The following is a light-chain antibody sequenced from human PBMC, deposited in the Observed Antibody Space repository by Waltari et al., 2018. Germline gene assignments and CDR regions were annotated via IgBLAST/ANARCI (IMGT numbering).Light chain of an antibody. CDR3: CSYAGTIPFV. V-gene: IGLV2-23*02. J-gene: IGLJ1*01. CDR1: ASDMGSFTF. Sequence: HSALTQPAPVSGSPGQSTPNPSPGTASDMGSFTFVSWYQQHPGKAPKLMIYEVSQRPSGVSNRFSGSKSANTASLTISGLQAEDEADYYCCSYAGTIPFVFGTGTKVTVL. CDR2: EVS.